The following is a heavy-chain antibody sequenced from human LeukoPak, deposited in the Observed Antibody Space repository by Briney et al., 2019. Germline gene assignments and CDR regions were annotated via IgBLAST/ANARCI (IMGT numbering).Heavy chain of an antibody. CDR1: GFTFSSYA. J-gene: IGHJ4*02. D-gene: IGHD3-3*01. CDR3: AKGPGRDGALTIFGVVQYYFDY. CDR2: ISGSGGST. Sequence: GGSLRLSCAASGFTFSSYAMSWVRQAPGKGLEWVSAISGSGGSTYYADSVKGRFTISGDNSKNTLYLQMNSLRAEDTAVYYCAKGPGRDGALTIFGVVQYYFDYWGQGTLVTVSS. V-gene: IGHV3-23*01.